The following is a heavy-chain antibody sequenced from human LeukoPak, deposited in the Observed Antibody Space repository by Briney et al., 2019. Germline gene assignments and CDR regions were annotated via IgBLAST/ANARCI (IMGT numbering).Heavy chain of an antibody. J-gene: IGHJ4*02. V-gene: IGHV1-69*04. CDR3: ARLVYSGSKWGFDY. Sequence: ASVKVSCKASGGTFSSYAISWVRQAPGQGLEWMGRIIPILGIANYAQKFQGRVTITADKSTSTAYMELSSLRSEDTAVYYCARLVYSGSKWGFDYWGQGTLVTVSS. CDR1: GGTFSSYA. D-gene: IGHD1-26*01. CDR2: IIPILGIA.